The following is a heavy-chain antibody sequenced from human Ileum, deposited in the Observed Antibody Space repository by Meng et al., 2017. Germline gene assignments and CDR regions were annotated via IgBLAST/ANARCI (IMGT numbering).Heavy chain of an antibody. D-gene: IGHD5-12*01. J-gene: IGHJ5*01. CDR3: AKGLGSDYDYNWFDS. Sequence: QWQRQESGPRLVRPSETLSLTCTVSGDSISNYYWNWIRQPAGKGLEWIGRVHSIGNTRYNPSLESRITMSIDTSENQFSLLLSSVTAADTAVYYCAKGLGSDYDYNWFDSWGQGTLVTVSS. CDR2: VHSIGNT. CDR1: GDSISNYY. V-gene: IGHV4-4*07.